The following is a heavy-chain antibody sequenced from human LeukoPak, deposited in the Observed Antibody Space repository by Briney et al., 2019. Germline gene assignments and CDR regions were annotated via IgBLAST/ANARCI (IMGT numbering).Heavy chain of an antibody. Sequence: SETLSLTCTVSGGSISSSSYYWGWIRQPPGKGLEWIGEINHSGSTNYNPSLKSRVTISVDTSKNQFSLKLSSVTAADTAVYYCARADGSGWYGGDYWGQGTLVTVSS. CDR1: GGSISSSSYY. V-gene: IGHV4-39*07. D-gene: IGHD6-19*01. CDR3: ARADGSGWYGGDY. CDR2: INHSGST. J-gene: IGHJ4*02.